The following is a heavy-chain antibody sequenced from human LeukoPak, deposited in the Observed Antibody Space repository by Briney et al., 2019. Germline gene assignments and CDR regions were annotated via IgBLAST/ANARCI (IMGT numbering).Heavy chain of an antibody. CDR1: GYSFTSYW. D-gene: IGHD5-18*01. CDR3: ARLPRVVQLWLTYFDY. J-gene: IGHJ4*02. Sequence: GESLKISCKGSGYSFTSYWIGWVRQMPGKGLEWMGIIYPGDSDTRYSPSFQGQVTISADKSISTAYLQWSSLKASDTAVYYCARLPRVVQLWLTYFDYWGQGTLVTVSS. CDR2: IYPGDSDT. V-gene: IGHV5-51*01.